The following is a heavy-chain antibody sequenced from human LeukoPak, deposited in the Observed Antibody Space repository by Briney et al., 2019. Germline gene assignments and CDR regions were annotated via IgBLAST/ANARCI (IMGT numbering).Heavy chain of an antibody. CDR3: AKGFLNPRVGCQH. Sequence: GGSLRLSCAASGFTFDDYAMHWVRQAPGEGLEWVSGISWNSGSIGYADSVKGRFTISRDNAKNSLYLQMNSLRAEDTAVYYCAKGFLNPRVGCQHWGQGTLVTVSS. CDR1: GFTFDDYA. J-gene: IGHJ1*01. CDR2: ISWNSGSI. V-gene: IGHV3-9*01. D-gene: IGHD1-26*01.